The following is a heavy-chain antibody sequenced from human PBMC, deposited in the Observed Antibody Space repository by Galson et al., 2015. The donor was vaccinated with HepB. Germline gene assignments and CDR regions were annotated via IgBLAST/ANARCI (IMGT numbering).Heavy chain of an antibody. CDR2: ISNDGSNT. D-gene: IGHD6-19*01. CDR3: ARGFSGGWYLDY. J-gene: IGHJ4*02. Sequence: SLRISCAASGFTFSNYGMHWVRQAPGKGLEWVAVISNDGSNTYYAESVKGLFTISRYYSNNTLFLQMNSLSPDDPAVYSCARGFSGGWYLDYWGRATLVTVSS. V-gene: IGHV3-30*03. CDR1: GFTFSNYG.